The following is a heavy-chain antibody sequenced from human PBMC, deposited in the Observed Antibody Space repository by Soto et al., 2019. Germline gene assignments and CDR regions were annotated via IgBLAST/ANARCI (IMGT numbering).Heavy chain of an antibody. D-gene: IGHD6-13*01. Sequence: GGSLRLSCAASGFTFSSYWMHWVRQAPGKGLVWVSRINSDGSRTTYADSVKGRFTISRDNAKNTPYLQMNSLRAEDTAMYYCARMSSSWPAYWGQGTLVTVSS. CDR2: INSDGSRT. V-gene: IGHV3-74*01. J-gene: IGHJ4*02. CDR3: ARMSSSWPAY. CDR1: GFTFSSYW.